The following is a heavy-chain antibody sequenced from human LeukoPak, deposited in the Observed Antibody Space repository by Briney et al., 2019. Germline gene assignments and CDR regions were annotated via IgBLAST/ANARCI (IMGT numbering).Heavy chain of an antibody. CDR3: ARVASCDSGSYFDGMDV. CDR1: GFTFSNYI. D-gene: IGHD1-26*01. V-gene: IGHV3-21*01. CDR2: ISSSSSYI. J-gene: IGHJ6*02. Sequence: GGSLRLSRAASGFTFSNYIMNWVRQAPGKGLEWVSSISSSSSYIYYADSVKGRFTISRDNAKNSLYLQMNSLRAEDTAVYYCARVASCDSGSYFDGMDVWGQGTTVTVSS.